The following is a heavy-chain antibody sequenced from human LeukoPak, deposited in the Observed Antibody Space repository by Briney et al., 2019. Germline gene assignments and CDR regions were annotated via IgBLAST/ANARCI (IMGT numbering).Heavy chain of an antibody. CDR1: GFTFSSYS. D-gene: IGHD3-3*01. V-gene: IGHV3-15*07. J-gene: IGHJ4*02. CDR3: TTDTLLRFLEWLDDY. Sequence: GGSLRLSCAASGFTFSSYSMNWVRQAPGKGLEWVGRIKSKTDGGTTDYAAPVKGRFTISRDDSKNTLYLQMNSLKTEDTAVYYCTTDTLLRFLEWLDDYWGQGTLVTVSS. CDR2: IKSKTDGGTT.